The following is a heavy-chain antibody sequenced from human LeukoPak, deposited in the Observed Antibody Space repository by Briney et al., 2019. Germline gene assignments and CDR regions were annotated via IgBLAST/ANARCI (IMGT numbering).Heavy chain of an antibody. CDR2: IYSGGDT. CDR3: ARGGAARSAGH. D-gene: IGHD6-6*01. CDR1: GYTVSSNY. J-gene: IGHJ4*02. V-gene: IGHV3-53*01. Sequence: GGSLRLSCAASGYTVSSNYVSWVRQAPGKGLEWVSVIYSGGDTYYADSVKGRFTLSRDNSKNLLYLQMNSLRAEDTAVNYCARGGAARSAGHWGQGTLVTVSS.